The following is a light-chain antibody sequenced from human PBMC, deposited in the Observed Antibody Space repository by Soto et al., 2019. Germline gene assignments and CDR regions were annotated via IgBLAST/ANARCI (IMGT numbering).Light chain of an antibody. CDR3: HHYGYGADT. Sequence: ELVLTQSPRTLSLSPGERATLSCRASESVRNNSLAWYQQHPGQAPRLLIFVASSRPTGIPDRFTGSGSGADFSLTISRLEPEDSAVYFCHHYGYGADTFGQGTKLEIK. CDR2: VAS. V-gene: IGKV3-20*01. CDR1: ESVRNNS. J-gene: IGKJ2*01.